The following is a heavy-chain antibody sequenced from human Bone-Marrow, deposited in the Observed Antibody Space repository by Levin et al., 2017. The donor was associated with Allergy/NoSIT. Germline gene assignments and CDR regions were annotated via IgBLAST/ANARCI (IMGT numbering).Heavy chain of an antibody. Sequence: PSETLSLTCTVSGGSISSGGHYWGWIRQHPGKGLEWIGYIYYSGSTSYNPSLKGRVTISVDTPKNQFSLNLNSVTAADTAVYYCARGGDYFDYWGQGTLVTVSS. CDR3: ARGGDYFDY. V-gene: IGHV4-31*03. CDR2: IYYSGST. D-gene: IGHD1-26*01. J-gene: IGHJ4*02. CDR1: GGSISSGGHY.